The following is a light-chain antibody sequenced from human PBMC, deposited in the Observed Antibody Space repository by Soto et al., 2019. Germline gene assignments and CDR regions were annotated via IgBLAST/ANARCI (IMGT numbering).Light chain of an antibody. CDR1: SSDVGGYNC. Sequence: QSALTQPPSASGSPGQSVTISCTGSSSDVGGYNCVSWFQQHPGKAPKLMISEDIKRPSGVPDRFSASKSGNTASLTVSGLQAEDEADYYCSSYGGSDNLIFGGGTKLTVL. CDR3: SSYGGSDNLI. V-gene: IGLV2-8*01. J-gene: IGLJ2*01. CDR2: EDI.